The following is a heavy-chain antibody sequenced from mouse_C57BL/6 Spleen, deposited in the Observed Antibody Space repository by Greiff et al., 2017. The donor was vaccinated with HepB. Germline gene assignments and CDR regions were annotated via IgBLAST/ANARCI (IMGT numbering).Heavy chain of an antibody. CDR1: GYSFTSYY. CDR2: IYPGSGNT. D-gene: IGHD2-1*01. Sequence: VQLQESGPELVKPGASVKISCKASGYSFTSYYIHWVKQRPGQGLEWIGWIYPGSGNTKYNEKFKGKATLTADTSSSTAYMQLSSLTSEDSAVYYCARYRDGNYDYAMDYWGQGTSVTVSS. J-gene: IGHJ4*01. V-gene: IGHV1-66*01. CDR3: ARYRDGNYDYAMDY.